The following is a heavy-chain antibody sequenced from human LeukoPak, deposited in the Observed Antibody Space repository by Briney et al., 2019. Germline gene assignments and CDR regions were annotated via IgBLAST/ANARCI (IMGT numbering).Heavy chain of an antibody. CDR3: ARDLVATTVAYDY. V-gene: IGHV3-11*01. CDR2: ISSSGSTI. D-gene: IGHD5-24*01. J-gene: IGHJ4*02. CDR1: GFTFSDYY. Sequence: NPGGSLRLSCAASGFTFSDYYTSWIRQAPGKGLEWVSYISSSGSTIYYADSVKGRFTISRDNAKNSLYLQMNSLRAEDTAVYYCARDLVATTVAYDYWGQGTLVTVSS.